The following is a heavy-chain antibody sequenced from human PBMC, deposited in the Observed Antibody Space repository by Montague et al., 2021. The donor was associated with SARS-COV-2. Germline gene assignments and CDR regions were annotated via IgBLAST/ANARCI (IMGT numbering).Heavy chain of an antibody. Sequence: PALVKPTQTLTLTCTFSGFSLSTSGMCVSWIRQPPGKALEWLARIDWDDDKYYSTSLKTRLTISKDTSKNQVVLTMTNMDPVDTATYYCALRTYDILTGYDFGMDVWGQGTTVTVSS. J-gene: IGHJ6*02. CDR2: IDWDDDK. V-gene: IGHV2-70*11. CDR3: ALRTYDILTGYDFGMDV. D-gene: IGHD3-9*01. CDR1: GFSLSTSGMC.